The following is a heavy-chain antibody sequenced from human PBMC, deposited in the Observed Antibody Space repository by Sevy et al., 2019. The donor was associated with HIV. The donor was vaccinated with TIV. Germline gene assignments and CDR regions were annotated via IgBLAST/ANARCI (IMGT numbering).Heavy chain of an antibody. V-gene: IGHV3-30*04. Sequence: GGSLRLSCPASGFTFSSYAMHWVRQAPGKGLEWVAVISYDGSNKYYADSVKGRFTISRDNSKNTLYLQMNSLRAEDTAVYYCARERGGFGYSSSSMGYYFDYWGQGTLVTVSS. J-gene: IGHJ4*02. CDR2: ISYDGSNK. CDR1: GFTFSSYA. D-gene: IGHD6-6*01. CDR3: ARERGGFGYSSSSMGYYFDY.